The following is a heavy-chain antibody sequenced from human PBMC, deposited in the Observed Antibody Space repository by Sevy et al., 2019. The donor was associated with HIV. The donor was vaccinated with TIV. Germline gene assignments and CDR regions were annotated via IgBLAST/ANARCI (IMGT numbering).Heavy chain of an antibody. CDR2: IHADGSS. V-gene: IGHV3-53*01. J-gene: IGHJ6*02. Sequence: GGSLRLSCAASGFNVNDNYMTWVSQAPGKGLEWVSIIHADGSSYYADSVKGRFTMSRDDSKNIVNLQMNSLRADDTAVYYCARDRRFCGNECYLYYYYGMDVWGQGTAVTVSS. CDR3: ARDRRFCGNECYLYYYYGMDV. D-gene: IGHD3-16*02. CDR1: GFNVNDNY.